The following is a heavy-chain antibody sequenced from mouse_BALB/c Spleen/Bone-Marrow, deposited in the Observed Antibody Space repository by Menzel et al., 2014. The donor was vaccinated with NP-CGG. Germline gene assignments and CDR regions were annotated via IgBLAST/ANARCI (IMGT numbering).Heavy chain of an antibody. Sequence: LVESGPELVKPGASVKMSCKASGYTFXSYVIHWVKQKPGQGLEWIGYINPYNDGTKYNEKFKGKATLTSDKSSSTAYMELSSLTSEDSAVYYCARGAYDYDGDWFAYWGQGTLVTVS. V-gene: IGHV1-14*01. J-gene: IGHJ3*01. CDR1: GYTFXSYV. D-gene: IGHD2-4*01. CDR2: INPYNDGT. CDR3: ARGAYDYDGDWFAY.